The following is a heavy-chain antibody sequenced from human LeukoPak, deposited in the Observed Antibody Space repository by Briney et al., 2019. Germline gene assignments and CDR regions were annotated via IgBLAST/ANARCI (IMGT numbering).Heavy chain of an antibody. CDR3: ARDLGVGTFDY. J-gene: IGHJ4*02. V-gene: IGHV4-61*02. CDR2: IYTSGST. CDR1: GGSISSGSYY. D-gene: IGHD2-15*01. Sequence: SETLSLTCTVSGGSISSGSYYWSWIRQPAGKGLEWIGRIYTSGSTNYNPSLKSRVTISVDTSKNQFSLKLSSVTAADTAVYYCARDLGVGTFDYWGQGTLVTVSS.